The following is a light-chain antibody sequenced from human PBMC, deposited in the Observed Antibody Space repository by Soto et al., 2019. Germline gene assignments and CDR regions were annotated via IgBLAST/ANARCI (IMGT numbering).Light chain of an antibody. CDR2: DAS. CDR3: QQYSSSSPT. J-gene: IGKJ2*01. CDR1: QSISSW. V-gene: IGKV1-5*01. Sequence: DIQMTQSPSTLSASVGDRVTITCRASQSISSWLAWYQQKPGKAPKLLIYDASSLESGVPSRFSGSGSVTEFTLTIDSLQPDDFATYYCQQYSSSSPTFGQGTKLEI.